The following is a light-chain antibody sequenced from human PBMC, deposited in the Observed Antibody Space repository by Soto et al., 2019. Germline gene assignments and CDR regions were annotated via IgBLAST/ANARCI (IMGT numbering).Light chain of an antibody. CDR3: SSYTSSSTRV. J-gene: IGLJ1*01. CDR1: SSDVGGYNF. Sequence: SVLTQPASVSGSPGQSITIPCTGTSSDVGGYNFVSWHQQHPGKAPKLMIYEVSNRPSGVSDRFSGSKSGDTASLTISGLQAEDEADYYCSSYTSSSTRVFGTGTKVTVL. CDR2: EVS. V-gene: IGLV2-14*01.